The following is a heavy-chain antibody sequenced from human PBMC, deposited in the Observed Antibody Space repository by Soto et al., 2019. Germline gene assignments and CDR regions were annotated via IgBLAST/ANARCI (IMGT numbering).Heavy chain of an antibody. CDR3: AKCYYPRPSTGCVSAL. D-gene: IGHD3-22*01. CDR1: RDRLPISTDS. J-gene: IGHJ4*02. Sequence: SQSLALTRGISRDRLPISTDSCKWVRQSPSRGLEWLGRKYSRSKLYNDYAGSVKSRIIINPDTSKNQFSLPLNSVTPQDTAVYDCAKCYYPRPSTGCVSALWGQGILVTVSS. CDR2: KYSRSKLYN. V-gene: IGHV6-1*01.